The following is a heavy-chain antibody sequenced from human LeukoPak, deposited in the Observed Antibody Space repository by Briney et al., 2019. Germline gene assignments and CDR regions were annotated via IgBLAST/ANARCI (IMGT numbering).Heavy chain of an antibody. CDR2: IKQDGSEK. J-gene: IGHJ4*02. D-gene: IGHD2-15*01. CDR3: ARAPYCSGSSCYSYGGWFDY. V-gene: IGHV3-7*01. Sequence: GGSLRLSCAASGFTFSRYWMSWVRQAPGKGLEWAANIKQDGSEKYYVDSVKGRFTISRDNAKNSLYLQMNSLRAEDTAVYYCARAPYCSGSSCYSYGGWFDYWGQGILVTVSS. CDR1: GFTFSRYW.